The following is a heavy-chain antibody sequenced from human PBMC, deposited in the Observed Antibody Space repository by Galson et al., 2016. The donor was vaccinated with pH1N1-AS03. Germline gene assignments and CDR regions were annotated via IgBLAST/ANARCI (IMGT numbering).Heavy chain of an antibody. Sequence: SLRLSCAASGFTLSSYGMHWLRQAPGKGLEWVAFISYDGINIYYADSVKGRLTISRDNSKNTLFLQMNSLRVEDTAIYYCALGRRAALAGVPLDRWGQGTLVTVSS. CDR1: GFTLSSYG. CDR2: ISYDGINI. J-gene: IGHJ4*02. CDR3: ALGRRAALAGVPLDR. V-gene: IGHV3-30*03. D-gene: IGHD6-13*01.